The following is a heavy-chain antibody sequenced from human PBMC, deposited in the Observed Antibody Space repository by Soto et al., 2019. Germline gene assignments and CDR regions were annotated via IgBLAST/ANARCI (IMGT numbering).Heavy chain of an antibody. CDR3: ARGRDRDWFDP. J-gene: IGHJ5*02. D-gene: IGHD3-22*01. V-gene: IGHV3-33*01. CDR1: GFTFSSYG. CDR2: IWYDGSNK. Sequence: QVQLVESGGGVVQPGRSLRLSCAASGFTFSSYGMHWVRQAPGKGLEWVAVIWYDGSNKYYSDSVKGRFTISRDNSKNTLHRQTNSRRAADTAVYYCARGRDRDWFDPWGQGTLVTVSS.